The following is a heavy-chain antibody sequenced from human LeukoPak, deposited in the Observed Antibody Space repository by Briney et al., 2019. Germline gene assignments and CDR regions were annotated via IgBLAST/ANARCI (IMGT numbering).Heavy chain of an antibody. CDR3: ARDEQLVLGYFQH. D-gene: IGHD6-13*01. V-gene: IGHV3-11*05. CDR1: GFTFSDNY. J-gene: IGHJ1*01. Sequence: GGSLRLSCAASGFTFSDNYMSWIRQAPGKGLEWVSYISSGSTYTNYADSVKGRFTISRDNAKKSLYLQMNSLRAEDTAVYYCARDEQLVLGYFQHWGQGTLVTVSS. CDR2: ISSGSTYT.